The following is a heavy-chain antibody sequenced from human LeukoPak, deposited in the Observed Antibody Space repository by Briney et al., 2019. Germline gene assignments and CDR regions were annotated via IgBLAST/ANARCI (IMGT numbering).Heavy chain of an antibody. CDR1: GITFSRSR. CDR2: IKEDGGEI. Sequence: GVSLRLFCAASGITFSRSRMGWVRQAPGKGLEWVAFIKEDGGEIFYVDSVKGRFTISRDNSKNSLYLQMNSLRSEDTALYYCAKDIRDWGSLDYWGQGTLVTVSS. J-gene: IGHJ4*02. V-gene: IGHV3-7*05. CDR3: AKDIRDWGSLDY. D-gene: IGHD7-27*01.